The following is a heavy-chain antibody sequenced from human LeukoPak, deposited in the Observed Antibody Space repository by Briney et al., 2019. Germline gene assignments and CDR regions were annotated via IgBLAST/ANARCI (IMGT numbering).Heavy chain of an antibody. V-gene: IGHV3-74*01. CDR1: GFTFSSYW. J-gene: IGHJ6*04. CDR3: AELGITMIGGV. CDR2: IKNDGSTT. Sequence: GGSQRLSCAASGFTFSSYWMHWVRQPPGKGLVWVSRIKNDGSTTTYADSVKGRFTISRDNAKNSLYLQMNSLRAEDTAVYYCAELGITMIGGVWGKGTTVTISS. D-gene: IGHD3-10*02.